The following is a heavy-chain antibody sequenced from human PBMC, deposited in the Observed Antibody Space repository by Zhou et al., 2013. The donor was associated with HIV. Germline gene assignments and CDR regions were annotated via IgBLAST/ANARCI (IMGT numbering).Heavy chain of an antibody. V-gene: IGHV4-38-2*02. Sequence: QVQLQESGPGLVKPSETLSLTCAVSGFSITSSYYWGWIRQPPGKGLEWIGGVYHTGTTYYNPSLKSRVTISIDTSKNQFSXRLTSVTAADTAVYYCARDYYGSGNWFDPLGPRESWSPVSS. CDR1: GFSITSSYY. CDR2: VYHTGTT. D-gene: IGHD3-10*01. J-gene: IGHJ5*02. CDR3: ARDYYGSGNWFDP.